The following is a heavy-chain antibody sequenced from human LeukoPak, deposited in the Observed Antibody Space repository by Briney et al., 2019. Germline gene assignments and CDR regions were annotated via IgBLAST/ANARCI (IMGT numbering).Heavy chain of an antibody. V-gene: IGHV3-23*01. Sequence: GGSLRLSCAASGFTFSSYAMSWVRQAPGKGLEWVSSISGSAGSTYYADSVKGRFTISRDNSKNTLYLQMNSLRAEDTAVYYCAKGGSYYYYYGMDVWGQGTTVTVSS. CDR2: ISGSAGST. D-gene: IGHD2-15*01. CDR1: GFTFSSYA. CDR3: AKGGSYYYYYGMDV. J-gene: IGHJ6*02.